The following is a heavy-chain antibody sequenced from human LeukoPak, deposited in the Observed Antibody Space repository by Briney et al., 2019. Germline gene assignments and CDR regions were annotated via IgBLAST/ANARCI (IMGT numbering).Heavy chain of an antibody. CDR3: ARRIAVAGGFDY. Sequence: GESLKISCKASGYNFTSNWIGWVRQMPGKGLEWMGIIYPRDSDTRYSPSFQGQVTISADKSISTAYLQWSSLKASDTAMYYCARRIAVAGGFDYWGQGTLVTVSS. CDR1: GYNFTSNW. V-gene: IGHV5-51*01. CDR2: IYPRDSDT. D-gene: IGHD6-19*01. J-gene: IGHJ4*02.